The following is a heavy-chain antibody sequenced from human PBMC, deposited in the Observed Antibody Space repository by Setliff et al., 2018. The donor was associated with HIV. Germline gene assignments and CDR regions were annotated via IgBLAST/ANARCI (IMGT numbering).Heavy chain of an antibody. CDR3: ARILLYDSSGYAVGYSDH. CDR1: GGSISSGSNY. J-gene: IGHJ4*02. V-gene: IGHV4-61*09. Sequence: SETLSLTCTVSGGSISSGSNYWSWIRQPAGKGLEWIGHIYTSGRTNYNPSLKSRVTISVDTSKNQFYLKLSSVTAADTAVYYCARILLYDSSGYAVGYSDHWGQGTLVTVSS. D-gene: IGHD3-22*01. CDR2: IYTSGRT.